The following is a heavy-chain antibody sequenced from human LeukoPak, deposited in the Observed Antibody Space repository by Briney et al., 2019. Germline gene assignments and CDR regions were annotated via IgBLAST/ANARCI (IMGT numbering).Heavy chain of an antibody. CDR3: AKDHLRWAAGDHD. D-gene: IGHD7-27*01. J-gene: IGHJ4*02. Sequence: GGSLRLSCAASGFTFSSYGMHWVRQAPGKGLEWVAFIRYDGSNKYYADSVKGRFTISRDNSKNTLYLQMNSLRAEDTAVYYCAKDHLRWAAGDHDWGQGTLVTVSS. V-gene: IGHV3-30*02. CDR1: GFTFSSYG. CDR2: IRYDGSNK.